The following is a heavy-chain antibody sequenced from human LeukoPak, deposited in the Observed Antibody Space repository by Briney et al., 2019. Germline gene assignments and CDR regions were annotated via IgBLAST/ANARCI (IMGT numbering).Heavy chain of an antibody. V-gene: IGHV3-30*03. Sequence: GGSLRLSCAASGFSFRSYAMHWVRQAPGKGLEWVAVMSYDGSKEYYADSVKGRITISRDTSKNTLYLQMNSLRAEDTAVYYCARSSSTNFYSMDVWGQGTTVTVSS. J-gene: IGHJ6*02. CDR3: ARSSSTNFYSMDV. CDR1: GFSFRSYA. CDR2: MSYDGSKE. D-gene: IGHD2-2*01.